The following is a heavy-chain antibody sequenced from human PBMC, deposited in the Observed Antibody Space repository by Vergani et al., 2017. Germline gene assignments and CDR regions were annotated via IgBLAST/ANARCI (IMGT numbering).Heavy chain of an antibody. J-gene: IGHJ4*02. CDR3: ARVGTSSNRDYFDY. D-gene: IGHD2-2*01. V-gene: IGHV1-2*02. Sequence: QVQLVQSGAEVKKPGASVKVSCKASGYTFTDYFMHWVRQAPGQGLEWMGWINPNNGGTNYAQKFQGRVTMTRDTSISTAYMELSNLRSDDTAVYYCARVGTSSNRDYFDYWGQGTLVTVSA. CDR1: GYTFTDYF. CDR2: INPNNGGT.